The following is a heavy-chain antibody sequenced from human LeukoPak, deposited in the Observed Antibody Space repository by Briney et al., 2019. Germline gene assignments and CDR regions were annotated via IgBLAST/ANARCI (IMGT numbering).Heavy chain of an antibody. J-gene: IGHJ4*02. CDR2: IYYSGST. Sequence: SETLSLTCTVSGGSISSYYWTWIRQPPGKGLECIGYIYYSGSTNYNPSLKSRVTISVDTSKNQFSLKLSSVTAADTAVYYCARVQTPSGSGSYSFDYWGQGTLVTVSS. D-gene: IGHD3-10*01. CDR3: ARVQTPSGSGSYSFDY. CDR1: GGSISSYY. V-gene: IGHV4-59*01.